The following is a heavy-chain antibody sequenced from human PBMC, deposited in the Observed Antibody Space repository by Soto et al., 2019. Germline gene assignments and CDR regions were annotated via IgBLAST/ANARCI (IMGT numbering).Heavy chain of an antibody. J-gene: IGHJ4*02. Sequence: QLQLQESGPGLVKPSETLSLTCTVSGGSISSSSYYWGWIRQPPGKGLEWIGSIYYSGNTYYNPSLKSRVTISVDTSKNHFSLKLSSVTAADTAFYYCARGTTVTKTDYWGQGTLVTVSS. D-gene: IGHD4-17*01. CDR2: IYYSGNT. V-gene: IGHV4-39*02. CDR3: ARGTTVTKTDY. CDR1: GGSISSSSYY.